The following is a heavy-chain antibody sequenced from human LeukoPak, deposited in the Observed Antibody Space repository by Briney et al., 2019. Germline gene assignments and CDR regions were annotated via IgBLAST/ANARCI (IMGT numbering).Heavy chain of an antibody. D-gene: IGHD4-23*01. V-gene: IGHV1-18*01. CDR2: ISAYKGNT. CDR3: ARNSRVASTSGLNY. J-gene: IGHJ4*02. CDR1: GYTFITFG. Sequence: ASVKVPCKASGYTFITFGISWVRQAPGQGLEWMGWISAYKGNTNYAQKLQGRVTMTTDTSTSTVFMELSSLRSDDTAFYYCARNSRVASTSGLNYWGLGTLVTVSS.